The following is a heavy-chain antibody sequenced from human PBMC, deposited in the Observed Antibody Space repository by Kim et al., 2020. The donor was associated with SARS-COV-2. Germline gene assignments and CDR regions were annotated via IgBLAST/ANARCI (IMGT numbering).Heavy chain of an antibody. Sequence: SETLSLTCTVSGGSISSYYWSWIRQPPGKGLEWIGYIYYSGSTNYNPSLKSRVTISVDTSKNQFSLKLSSVTAADTAVYYCARDRSNYYGSGSYSVRGNWFDPWGQGTLVTVSS. CDR3: ARDRSNYYGSGSYSVRGNWFDP. J-gene: IGHJ5*02. D-gene: IGHD3-10*01. CDR2: IYYSGST. CDR1: GGSISSYY. V-gene: IGHV4-59*13.